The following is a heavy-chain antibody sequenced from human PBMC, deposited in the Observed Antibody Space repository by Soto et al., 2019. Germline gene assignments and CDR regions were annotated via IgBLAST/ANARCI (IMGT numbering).Heavy chain of an antibody. CDR2: IYYSGST. Sequence: QVQLQESGPGLVKPSQTLSLTCTVSGGSISSGGYYWSWIRQHPGKGLEWIGYIYYSGSTYYNPSRKSRGTIAVDTSRNQFSLKLSSVTAADTAVYYCARVGGINWFDPWGQGTLVTVSS. CDR1: GGSISSGGYY. CDR3: ARVGGINWFDP. D-gene: IGHD3-16*01. V-gene: IGHV4-31*03. J-gene: IGHJ5*02.